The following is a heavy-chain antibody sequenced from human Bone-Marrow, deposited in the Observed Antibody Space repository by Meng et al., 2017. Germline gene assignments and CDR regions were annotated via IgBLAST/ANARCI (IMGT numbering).Heavy chain of an antibody. CDR3: SGHVDY. Sequence: GESLKISCVASGFTFSNAWMTWVRQAPGKGLEWIGRMKSHVDGGTVDYAAAVKGRFFSSRDDSENTFYLQMHSLKTGNTAVYYCSGHVDYWGHGTLVTVSS. J-gene: IGHJ4*01. CDR1: GFTFSNAW. CDR2: MKSHVDGGTV. V-gene: IGHV3-15*01.